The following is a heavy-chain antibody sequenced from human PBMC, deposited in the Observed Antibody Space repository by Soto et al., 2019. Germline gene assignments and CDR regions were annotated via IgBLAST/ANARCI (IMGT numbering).Heavy chain of an antibody. CDR3: AKDDIVLGGFDL. CDR1: GFTFSSYG. Sequence: QVQLVESGGGVVQPGRSLRLSCAASGFTFSSYGMHWVRQAPGKGLEWVAVISYDGSKKYYADSVKGRFTISRENSKNTLYLQMNSLRAEDTALYYCAKDDIVLGGFDLWGRGTLVTVSS. CDR2: ISYDGSKK. V-gene: IGHV3-30*18. D-gene: IGHD2-2*01. J-gene: IGHJ2*01.